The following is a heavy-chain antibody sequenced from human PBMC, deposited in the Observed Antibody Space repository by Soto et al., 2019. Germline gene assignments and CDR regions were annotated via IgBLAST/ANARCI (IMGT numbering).Heavy chain of an antibody. CDR3: ARGEWFLRGYGMDV. D-gene: IGHD3-3*01. CDR1: GDSISTDY. J-gene: IGHJ6*02. CDR2: IYNGGSP. V-gene: IGHV4-59*01. Sequence: QVQLQESGPGLVKASETLSLTCTVSGDSISTDYWSWIRQPPGKRLEYIGFIYNGGSPNYSPSLESRVTISPDTSKNRFSPTLSSVTAADTAIYYCARGEWFLRGYGMDVWGRGTSVTVS.